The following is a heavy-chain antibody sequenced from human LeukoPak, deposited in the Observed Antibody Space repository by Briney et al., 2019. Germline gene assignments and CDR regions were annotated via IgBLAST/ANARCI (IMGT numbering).Heavy chain of an antibody. V-gene: IGHV3-30*03. D-gene: IGHD2-2*01. Sequence: TGGSLRLSCETSGFKFRDFDMDWVRQAPGKGLEWVAHISYDGTKEYYADSVKGRFSISRDNSNNTLYLQMNSLRPEDTAVYYCATHCSSISCSLATFDIWDQGTMVTVSS. CDR1: GFKFRDFD. CDR3: ATHCSSISCSLATFDI. J-gene: IGHJ3*02. CDR2: ISYDGTKE.